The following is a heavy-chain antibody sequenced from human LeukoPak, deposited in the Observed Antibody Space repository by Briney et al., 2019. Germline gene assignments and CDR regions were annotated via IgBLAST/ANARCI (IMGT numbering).Heavy chain of an antibody. CDR3: ARPRNTYGFDI. CDR1: GFTFSNYW. CDR2: IKQDGSEE. V-gene: IGHV3-7*04. D-gene: IGHD3-16*02. Sequence: PGGSLRLSCAASGFTFSNYWMSWVRQAPGKGLEWVSNIKQDGSEEYYVDSVKGRFTISRDNAKNSLYLQMNSLGDEDTALYYCARPRNTYGFDIWGQGTMVTVSS. J-gene: IGHJ3*02.